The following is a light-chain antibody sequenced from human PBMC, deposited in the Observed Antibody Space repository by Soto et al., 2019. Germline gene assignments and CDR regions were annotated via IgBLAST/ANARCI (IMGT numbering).Light chain of an antibody. V-gene: IGKV1-9*01. CDR1: PGNKND. CDR3: QQLKSYPVT. CDR2: AAF. J-gene: IGKJ4*01. Sequence: PFTQAPPFPSSTVRNQSHNPFRARPGNKNDLAWYQQKPGKVPKLLIYAAFTLQSGVPSRFSGSASGAEFTLTISSLQPEDFATYYCQQLKSYPVTFGGGTEVEIK.